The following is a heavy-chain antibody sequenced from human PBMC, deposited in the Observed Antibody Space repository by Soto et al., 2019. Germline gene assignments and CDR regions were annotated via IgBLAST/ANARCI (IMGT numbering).Heavy chain of an antibody. CDR3: ARDMGEY. Sequence: QVQLVESGGGVVQPGRSLRLSCAASGFTFSSYAMHWVRQAPGKGLEWVAVISYDGSNKYYADSVKGRFTISRDNSKNTLYLQMNSLRAEDTAVYYCARDMGEYWGQGTLVTVSS. D-gene: IGHD3-16*01. CDR1: GFTFSSYA. J-gene: IGHJ4*02. V-gene: IGHV3-30-3*01. CDR2: ISYDGSNK.